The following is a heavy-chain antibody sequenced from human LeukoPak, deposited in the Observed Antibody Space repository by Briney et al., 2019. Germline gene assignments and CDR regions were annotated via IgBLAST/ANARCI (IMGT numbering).Heavy chain of an antibody. D-gene: IGHD5-24*01. J-gene: IGHJ4*02. CDR3: AKRGGLQFGYYFDY. V-gene: IGHV3-33*06. Sequence: GGPLRLSCAASGFTFSSYGMHWVRQAPGKGLEWVAVIWYDGSNKYYADSVKGRFTISRDNSKNTLYLQMNSLRAEDTAVYYCAKRGGLQFGYYFDYWGQGTLVTVSS. CDR2: IWYDGSNK. CDR1: GFTFSSYG.